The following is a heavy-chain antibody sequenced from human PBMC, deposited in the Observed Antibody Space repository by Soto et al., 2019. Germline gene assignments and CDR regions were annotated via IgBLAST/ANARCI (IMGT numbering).Heavy chain of an antibody. CDR1: GGSISSYY. D-gene: IGHD6-19*01. V-gene: IGHV4-59*01. J-gene: IGHJ4*02. CDR2: IYYSGST. Sequence: SETLSLTCTVSGGSISSYYWSWIRQPPGKGLEWIGSIYYSGSTNYNPSLKSRVTISIDTSKKQSSLKLNSVTAADTAVYYCTRGSGWYFYWGQGTLVTVSS. CDR3: TRGSGWYFY.